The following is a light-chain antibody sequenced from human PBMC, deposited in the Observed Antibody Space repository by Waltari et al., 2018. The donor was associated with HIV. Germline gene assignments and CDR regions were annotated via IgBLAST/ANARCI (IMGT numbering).Light chain of an antibody. CDR2: GAF. CDR3: QQYGSS. V-gene: IGKV3-20*01. Sequence: ESALTHPPGTRYFSPGERGIPSSRSSHTVNSNYLAWYQQKPAQAPRLRIYGAFTRATGIPDSYSGSGSGTDFTLTISSLEREDFAVYYWQQYGSSFGGGPKVEIK. J-gene: IGKJ4*01. CDR1: HTVNSNY.